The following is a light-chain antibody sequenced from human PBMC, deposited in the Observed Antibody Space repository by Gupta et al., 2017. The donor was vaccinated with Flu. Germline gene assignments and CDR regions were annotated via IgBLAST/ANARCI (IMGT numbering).Light chain of an antibody. V-gene: IGKV3-15*01. CDR1: QSVSTN. J-gene: IGKJ1*01. Sequence: EIVMIQSPATLSVSPGDRATLSCRASQSVSTNLAWYQQKPGQAPRRLIYGASTRATGIPARFSGSGSGTDFTLTISSLESEDFAVYYCQQYNNWPPWTFGQGTKVEIK. CDR2: GAS. CDR3: QQYNNWPPWT.